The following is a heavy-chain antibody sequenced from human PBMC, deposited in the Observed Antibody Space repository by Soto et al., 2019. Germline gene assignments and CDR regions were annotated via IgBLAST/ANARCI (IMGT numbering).Heavy chain of an antibody. J-gene: IGHJ6*02. D-gene: IGHD6-6*01. Sequence: GASVKVSCKASGGTFSSYAISWVRQAPGQGLEWMGGIIPIFGTANYAQKFQGRVTITADESTSTAYMELSSLRSEDTAVYYCARDLGAARLTRGYYYGMDVWGQGTTVTVSS. CDR1: GGTFSSYA. V-gene: IGHV1-69*13. CDR2: IIPIFGTA. CDR3: ARDLGAARLTRGYYYGMDV.